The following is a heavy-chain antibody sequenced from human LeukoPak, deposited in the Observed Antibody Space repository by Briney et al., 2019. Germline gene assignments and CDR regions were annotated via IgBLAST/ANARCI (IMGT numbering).Heavy chain of an antibody. V-gene: IGHV3-30-3*01. J-gene: IGHJ4*02. CDR2: ISYDGSNK. CDR3: ARSVWFGEFHAPDY. D-gene: IGHD3-10*01. Sequence: GGSLRLSCAASGFTFSSYAMHWVRQALGKGLEWVAVISYDGSNKYYADSVKGRLTISRDNSKNTLYLQMNSLRAEDTAVYYCARSVWFGEFHAPDYWGQGTLVTVSS. CDR1: GFTFSSYA.